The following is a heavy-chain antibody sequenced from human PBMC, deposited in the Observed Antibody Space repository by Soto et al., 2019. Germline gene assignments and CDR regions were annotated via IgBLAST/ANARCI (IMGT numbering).Heavy chain of an antibody. CDR1: GFTFSSYG. CDR3: AKDRTVATGLFDY. J-gene: IGHJ4*02. V-gene: IGHV3-30*18. D-gene: IGHD4-17*01. CDR2: ISYDGSNK. Sequence: QVQLVESGGGVVQPGRSLRLSCAASGFTFSSYGMHWVRQAPGKGLEWVAVISYDGSNKYYADSVKGRFTISRGNSKNTLYLQMNSLRAEDTAVYYCAKDRTVATGLFDYWGQGTLVTVSS.